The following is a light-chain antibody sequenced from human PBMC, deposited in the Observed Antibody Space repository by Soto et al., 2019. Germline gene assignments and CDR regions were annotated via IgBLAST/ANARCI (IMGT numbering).Light chain of an antibody. Sequence: EIVLTQSPGTLSLSPGERATLSCRASQSFSSSYLAWYQQKPGQAPRLLIYGASSRATGIPDRFSGSGSRTDFTLTISRLEPDDFAVYYCQQYGTSITFGQGTRLEV. J-gene: IGKJ5*01. CDR2: GAS. CDR1: QSFSSSY. V-gene: IGKV3-20*01. CDR3: QQYGTSIT.